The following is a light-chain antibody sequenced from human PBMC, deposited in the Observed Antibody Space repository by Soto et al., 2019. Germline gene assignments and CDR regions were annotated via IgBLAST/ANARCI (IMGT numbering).Light chain of an antibody. CDR2: AAS. CDR3: QQLNSYPPLT. J-gene: IGKJ4*01. Sequence: IQLTQSPSSLSASVGDRVTITCRASQGISSYLAWYQQKPGKAPKLLIYAASTLHSGVPSRFSGSGSGTDFTLTINRLQPEDFATYYCQQLNSYPPLTFGGGTKVEIK. V-gene: IGKV1-9*01. CDR1: QGISSY.